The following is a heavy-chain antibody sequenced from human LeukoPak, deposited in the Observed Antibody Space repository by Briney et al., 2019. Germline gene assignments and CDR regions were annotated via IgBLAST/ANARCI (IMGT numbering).Heavy chain of an antibody. CDR3: AKGSTLAAAGLDY. CDR2: ISYDGSNK. V-gene: IGHV3-30*18. Sequence: GRSLRLSCAASGFTFSSYGMHWVRQAPGKGLEWVAVISYDGSNKYYADSVKGRFTISRDNSKNTLYLQMNSLRAEDTAVYYCAKGSTLAAAGLDYWGQGTLVTVSS. D-gene: IGHD6-13*01. CDR1: GFTFSSYG. J-gene: IGHJ4*02.